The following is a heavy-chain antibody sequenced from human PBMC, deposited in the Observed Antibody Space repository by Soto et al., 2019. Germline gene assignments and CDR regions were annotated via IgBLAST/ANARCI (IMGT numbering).Heavy chain of an antibody. J-gene: IGHJ3*02. CDR1: GGSFSGYY. D-gene: IGHD3-3*01. Sequence: SETLSLTCAVYGGSFSGYYWSWIRQPPGKGLEWIGEINHSGSTNYNPSLKSRVTISLDTSKNQFSLKLSSVTAADTAVYYCARDSPYDFWSGYSNAFDIWGQGTMVTVSS. V-gene: IGHV4-34*01. CDR3: ARDSPYDFWSGYSNAFDI. CDR2: INHSGST.